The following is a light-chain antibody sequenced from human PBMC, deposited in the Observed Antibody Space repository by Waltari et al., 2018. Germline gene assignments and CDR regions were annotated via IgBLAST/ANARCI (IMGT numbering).Light chain of an antibody. Sequence: SYELTQPPSVSVSPGQTASITCSGDKLGDTYACWYQQKPGQSPVLVIYQDSKRPSGIPERFSGSNSGNTATLTISETQAMDEADYYCQAWDSSTASFGTGTKVTVL. J-gene: IGLJ1*01. CDR2: QDS. CDR3: QAWDSSTAS. CDR1: KLGDTY. V-gene: IGLV3-1*01.